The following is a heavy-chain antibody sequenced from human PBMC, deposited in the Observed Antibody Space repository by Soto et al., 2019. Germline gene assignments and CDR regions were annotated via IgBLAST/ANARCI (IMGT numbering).Heavy chain of an antibody. Sequence: GASVKVSCKASGYTFTSDDINWVRQATGQGLEWMGIVNPSGGSTSYAQKFQGRVTMTRDTSTSTVYMELSSLRSEDTAVYYCATPVGTNYYGMDVWGQGATVTVSS. V-gene: IGHV1-46*01. CDR2: VNPSGGST. CDR3: ATPVGTNYYGMDV. J-gene: IGHJ6*02. D-gene: IGHD1-26*01. CDR1: GYTFTSDD.